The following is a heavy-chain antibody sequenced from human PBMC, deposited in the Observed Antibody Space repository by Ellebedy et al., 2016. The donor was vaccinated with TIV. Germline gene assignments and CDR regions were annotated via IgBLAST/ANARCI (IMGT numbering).Heavy chain of an antibody. D-gene: IGHD6-13*01. CDR3: VRGGLPAAGDF. CDR1: GFTFSSYG. V-gene: IGHV3-23*01. Sequence: GESLKISCAASGFTFSSYGMHWVRQAPGKGLEWVSAISGSGGSTYYADSVKGRFTISRDNAKNTQYLQMNSLRADDTAIYYCVRGGLPAAGDFWGQGTLVTVSS. CDR2: ISGSGGST. J-gene: IGHJ4*02.